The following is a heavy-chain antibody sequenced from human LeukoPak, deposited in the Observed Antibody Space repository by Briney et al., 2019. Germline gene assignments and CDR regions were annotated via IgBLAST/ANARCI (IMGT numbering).Heavy chain of an antibody. CDR3: AIEQPAVTTTSGGAFDI. D-gene: IGHD4-17*01. CDR1: GYTFTGYY. Sequence: ASVKVSCKASGYTFTGYYMHWVRQAPGQGLEWMGWINPNSGGTNYAQKFQGRVTMTRDTSISTAYMELSRLRSDDTAVYYCAIEQPAVTTTSGGAFDIWGQGTMVTVSS. CDR2: INPNSGGT. V-gene: IGHV1-2*02. J-gene: IGHJ3*02.